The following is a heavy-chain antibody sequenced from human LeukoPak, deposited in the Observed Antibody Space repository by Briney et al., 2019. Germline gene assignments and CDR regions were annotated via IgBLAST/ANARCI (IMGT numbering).Heavy chain of an antibody. J-gene: IGHJ4*02. Sequence: GGSLRLSCAASGFAFSDYAMSWVRQAPGEGLEWVSVISGSGGATYYADSVKGRFTISRDNSKNTLYLQMNSLRAEDTAVYYCAKDRSGSYDYWGQGTLVTVSS. CDR2: ISGSGGAT. D-gene: IGHD1-26*01. CDR1: GFAFSDYA. CDR3: AKDRSGSYDY. V-gene: IGHV3-23*01.